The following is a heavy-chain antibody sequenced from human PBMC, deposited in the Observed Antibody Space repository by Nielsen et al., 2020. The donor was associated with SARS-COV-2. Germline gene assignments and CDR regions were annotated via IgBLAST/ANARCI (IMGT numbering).Heavy chain of an antibody. D-gene: IGHD5-24*01. CDR2: IYPGDSDT. Sequence: GESLKISCKGSGYSFTSYWIGWVRQMPGKGLEWMGIIYPGDSDTRYSTSFQGQVTISADKSISTAYLQWSSLKASDTAMYYCARSEMATTHYFDYWGQGTLVTVSS. V-gene: IGHV5-51*01. CDR3: ARSEMATTHYFDY. CDR1: GYSFTSYW. J-gene: IGHJ4*02.